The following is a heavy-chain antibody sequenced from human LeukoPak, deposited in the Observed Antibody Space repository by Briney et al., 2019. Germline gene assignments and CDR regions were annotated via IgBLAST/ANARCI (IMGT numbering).Heavy chain of an antibody. CDR2: ISSSSSTI. V-gene: IGHV3-48*01. J-gene: IGHJ5*02. CDR3: ASLDCTTGVCYGFDP. Sequence: GGSLRLSCAASGFTFSSYSMNWVRQAPGRGLEWVSYISSSSSTIYYADSVKGRFTISRDNAKNSLYLQMNSLRAEDTAVYYCASLDCTTGVCYGFDPWGQGTLVTVSS. D-gene: IGHD2-8*01. CDR1: GFTFSSYS.